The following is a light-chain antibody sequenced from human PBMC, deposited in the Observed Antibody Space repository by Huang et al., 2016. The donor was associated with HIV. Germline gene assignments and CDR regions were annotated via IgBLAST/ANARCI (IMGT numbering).Light chain of an antibody. CDR2: AAS. J-gene: IGKJ1*01. V-gene: IGKV1-6*01. CDR3: LQDYNYPRT. CDR1: QDIGND. Sequence: AIQMTQSPSSLSASVGDRVTVTCRASQDIGNDLGWYQQKPGKAPKLLIYAASSLQSGVPSRFSGSGSGTDFTLTISSLQPEDFATYYCLQDYNYPRTFGQGTKVEIK.